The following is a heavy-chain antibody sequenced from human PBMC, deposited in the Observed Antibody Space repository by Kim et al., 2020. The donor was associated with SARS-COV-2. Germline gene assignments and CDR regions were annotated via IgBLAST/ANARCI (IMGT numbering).Heavy chain of an antibody. J-gene: IGHJ5*02. CDR3: ARHCPSDIVVVPAAMPHWFDP. Sequence: SETLSLTCTVSGGSISSSSYYWGWIRQPPGKGLEWIGSIYYSGSTYYNPSLKSRVTISVDTSKNQFSLKLSSVTAADTAVYYCARHCPSDIVVVPAAMPHWFDPWGQGTLVTVSS. V-gene: IGHV4-39*01. CDR2: IYYSGST. CDR1: GGSISSSSYY. D-gene: IGHD2-2*01.